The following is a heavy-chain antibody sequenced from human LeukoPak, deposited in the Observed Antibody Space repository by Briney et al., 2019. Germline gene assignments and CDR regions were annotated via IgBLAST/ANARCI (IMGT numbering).Heavy chain of an antibody. CDR2: IKSKSDGGTT. Sequence: PGESLRLSCAASGFTFTNAWMNWVRQAPGKGLEWVGRIKSKSDGGTTDYAAPVNGRFTISRGDSINMVYLQMNSLKTEDTGVYFCVSGDDSWGQGTLVTGSS. CDR1: GFTFTNAW. J-gene: IGHJ4*02. V-gene: IGHV3-15*01. CDR3: VSGDDS.